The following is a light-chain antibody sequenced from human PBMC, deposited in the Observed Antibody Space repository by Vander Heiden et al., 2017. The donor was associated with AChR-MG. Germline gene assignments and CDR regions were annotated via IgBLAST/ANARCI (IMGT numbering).Light chain of an antibody. V-gene: IGKV3-11*01. CDR1: QSVSSY. CDR3: QQRNNGPPSYT. Sequence: EIVLTQSPATLSLSPGERATLSCRASQSVSSYLAWYQQKPGQAPRLLIYDASNRATGIPARFSGSGSGTDFTLTISSLEPEDFAVYYCQQRNNGPPSYTFGHGTKVDIK. CDR2: DAS. J-gene: IGKJ3*01.